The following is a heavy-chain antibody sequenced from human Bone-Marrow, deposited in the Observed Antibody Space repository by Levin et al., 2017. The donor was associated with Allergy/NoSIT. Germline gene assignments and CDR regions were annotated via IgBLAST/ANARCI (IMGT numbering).Heavy chain of an antibody. V-gene: IGHV3-33*01. J-gene: IGHJ6*02. D-gene: IGHD3-3*01. CDR2: IWYNGKKT. CDR1: KFTFSDYM. CDR3: ARDKDTFGVGYGLDV. Sequence: GGSLRLSCAASKFTFSDYMMHWVRQTPGKGLEWVAIIWYNGKKTYYTDSVRGRFTISRDNSKNMLFLQMNSLRGEDTAIYYCARDKDTFGVGYGLDVWGLGTMVNVS.